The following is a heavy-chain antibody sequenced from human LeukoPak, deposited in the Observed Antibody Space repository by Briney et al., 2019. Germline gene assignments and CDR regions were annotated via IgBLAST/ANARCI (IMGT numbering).Heavy chain of an antibody. CDR3: SRDVGRGPPEAFDI. CDR2: LSSISHYI. J-gene: IGHJ3*02. D-gene: IGHD1-26*01. Sequence: GGSLRLSCAASGFTFSRYSMNWVRQAPGKGLEWVSTLSSISHYIYYADSVEGRFTVSRDNANNLLYLQMNSLGAGDTAVYYCSRDVGRGPPEAFDIWGQGTMVTVSS. CDR1: GFTFSRYS. V-gene: IGHV3-21*06.